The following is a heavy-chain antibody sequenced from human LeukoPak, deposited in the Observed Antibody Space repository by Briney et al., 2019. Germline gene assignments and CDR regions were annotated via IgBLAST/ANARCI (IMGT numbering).Heavy chain of an antibody. J-gene: IGHJ6*03. CDR2: ISYDGSNK. CDR1: GFTFSSYA. CDR3: ARDLSYCGGDCYEGMDV. D-gene: IGHD2-21*01. Sequence: GGSLRLSCAASGFTFSSYAMHWVRQAPGKGLEWVAVISYDGSNKYYADSVKGRFTISRDNSKNTLYLQMNSLRAEDTAVYYCARDLSYCGGDCYEGMDVWGKGTTVTVSS. V-gene: IGHV3-30-3*01.